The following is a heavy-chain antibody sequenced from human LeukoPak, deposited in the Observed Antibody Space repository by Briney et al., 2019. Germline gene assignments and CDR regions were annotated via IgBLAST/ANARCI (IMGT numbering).Heavy chain of an antibody. D-gene: IGHD6-19*01. V-gene: IGHV1-69*13. J-gene: IGHJ3*02. CDR1: GGTFSSYA. Sequence: SVKVSCKASGGTFSSYATSWVRQAPGQGLEWMGGIIPIFGTANYAQKFQGRVTITADESTSTAYMELSSLRSEDTAVYYCARDIHSSGWYRNAFDIWGQGTMVTVSS. CDR2: IIPIFGTA. CDR3: ARDIHSSGWYRNAFDI.